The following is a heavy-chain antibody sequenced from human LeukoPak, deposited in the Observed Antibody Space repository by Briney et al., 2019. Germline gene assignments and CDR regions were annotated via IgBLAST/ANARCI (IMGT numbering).Heavy chain of an antibody. CDR3: ARDIRGYGHLDY. J-gene: IGHJ4*02. CDR2: IYYSGST. D-gene: IGHD5-12*01. Sequence: SETLSLTCTVSGGSISSSSYYWGWIRQPPGKGLEWIGSIYYSGSTYYNPSLKSRVTISVDTSKNQFSLKLSSVTAADTAVYYCARDIRGYGHLDYWGQGTLVTVSS. V-gene: IGHV4-39*02. CDR1: GGSISSSSYY.